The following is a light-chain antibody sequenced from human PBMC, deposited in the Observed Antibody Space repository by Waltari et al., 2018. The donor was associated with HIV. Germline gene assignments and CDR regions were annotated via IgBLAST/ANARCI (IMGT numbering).Light chain of an antibody. CDR2: RTN. CDR3: ATWDDSLSRPV. Sequence: QSVLTQPPSASGTPGQRVTISCSGSSPNIGSNYVNWYRHLPGTAPELLMYRTNQRPAGVPDRFSASKSGTSASLAITGPQSEDEAHYYCATWDDSLSRPVFGGGTRLTVL. CDR1: SPNIGSNY. V-gene: IGLV1-47*01. J-gene: IGLJ3*02.